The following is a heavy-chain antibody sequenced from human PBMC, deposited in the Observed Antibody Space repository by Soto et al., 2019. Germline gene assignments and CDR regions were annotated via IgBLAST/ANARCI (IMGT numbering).Heavy chain of an antibody. V-gene: IGHV3-74*01. Sequence: EVQLVESGGGLVQPGGSLRLSCAASGFTFSSYWMHWVRQAPGKGLVWVSRINSDGSSTSYADSVKGRFNISRDNAKNTLYLQMNSLRAEDTAVYYCASGYDFWSGPNWFDPWGQGTLVTVSS. CDR3: ASGYDFWSGPNWFDP. CDR1: GFTFSSYW. D-gene: IGHD3-3*01. CDR2: INSDGSST. J-gene: IGHJ5*02.